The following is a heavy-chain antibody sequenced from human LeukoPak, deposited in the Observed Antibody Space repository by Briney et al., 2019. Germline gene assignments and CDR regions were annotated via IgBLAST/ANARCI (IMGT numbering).Heavy chain of an antibody. V-gene: IGHV4-59*01. D-gene: IGHD7-27*01. J-gene: IGHJ4*02. CDR3: ARAPWGSYFDY. CDR1: GGSISSYY. Sequence: PSETLSLTCTVSGGSISSYYWSWIRQPPGKGLEWIGYIYYSGSTNYNPSLKSRVTISVDTSKNQFSLKLSSVTAADTAVYYRARAPWGSYFDYWGQGTLVTVSS. CDR2: IYYSGST.